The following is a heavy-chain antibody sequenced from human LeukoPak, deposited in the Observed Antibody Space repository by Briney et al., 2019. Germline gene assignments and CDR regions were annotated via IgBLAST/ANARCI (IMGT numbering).Heavy chain of an antibody. CDR3: ASPQNGYSYGYY. Sequence: SVKVSCKASGGTFSSYAISWVRQAPGQGLEWMGRIIPIYGTANYAQKFQGRVTITTDESTSTAYMELSSLRSEDTAVYYCASPQNGYSYGYYWGQGTLVTVSS. CDR2: IIPIYGTA. J-gene: IGHJ4*02. V-gene: IGHV1-69*05. D-gene: IGHD5-18*01. CDR1: GGTFSSYA.